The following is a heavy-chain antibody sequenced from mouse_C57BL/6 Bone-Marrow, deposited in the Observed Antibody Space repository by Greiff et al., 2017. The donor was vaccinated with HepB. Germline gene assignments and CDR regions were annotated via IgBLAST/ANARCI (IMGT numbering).Heavy chain of an antibody. CDR1: GFNIKDDY. J-gene: IGHJ4*01. Sequence: VQLQQSGAELMKPGASVKLSCTASGFNIKDDYMHWVKQRTEQGLEWIGWIDPENGDTEYASKFQGNATITADTSSNTAYLQLSSQTSEDTAVYYWTNSSDPYYAIDYWGPGTSAPASS. D-gene: IGHD1-1*01. CDR3: TNSSDPYYAIDY. V-gene: IGHV14-4*01. CDR2: IDPENGDT.